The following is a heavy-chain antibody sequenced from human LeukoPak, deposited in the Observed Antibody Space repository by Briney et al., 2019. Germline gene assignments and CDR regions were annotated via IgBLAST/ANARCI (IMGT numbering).Heavy chain of an antibody. V-gene: IGHV3-23*01. D-gene: IGHD2-15*01. CDR3: GKGGYPAWTCGRGSCDPQHDYYYYMDV. Sequence: PGESLCLSCAASGFTFSSYAMSWVRQPPGKGLEWVSAISGSGGSTYYADPVKGRFTISRDNSKNTLYLQMNSMRAADTAGYYCGKGGYPAWTCGRGSCDPQHDYYYYMDVWGKGTTVTVSS. CDR2: ISGSGGST. J-gene: IGHJ6*03. CDR1: GFTFSSYA.